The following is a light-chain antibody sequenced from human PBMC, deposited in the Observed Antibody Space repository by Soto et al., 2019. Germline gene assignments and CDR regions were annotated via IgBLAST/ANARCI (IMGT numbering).Light chain of an antibody. V-gene: IGLV2-8*01. Sequence: QSVLTQPPSASGSPGQSVTISCTGASSDVGAYNYVSWYQQHPGKAPKLMIYEVTKRPSGVPDRFSGSKSGNTASLTVSGLQAEDEADYYCAAWDDGLNGWLFGGGTKVTVL. J-gene: IGLJ3*02. CDR1: SSDVGAYNY. CDR3: AAWDDGLNGWL. CDR2: EVT.